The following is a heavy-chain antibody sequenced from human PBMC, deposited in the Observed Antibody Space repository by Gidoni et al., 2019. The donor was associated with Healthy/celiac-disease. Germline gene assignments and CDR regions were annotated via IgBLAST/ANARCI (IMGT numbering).Heavy chain of an antibody. CDR2: ISYDGSNK. J-gene: IGHJ4*02. D-gene: IGHD3-22*01. CDR1: YGSYA. Sequence: YGSYAMHWVRQAPGKGLEWVAVISYDGSNKYYADSVKGRFTISRDNSKNTLYLQMNSLRAEDTAVYYCARDNYDSSGYHFDYWGQGTLVTVSS. CDR3: ARDNYDSSGYHFDY. V-gene: IGHV3-30-3*01.